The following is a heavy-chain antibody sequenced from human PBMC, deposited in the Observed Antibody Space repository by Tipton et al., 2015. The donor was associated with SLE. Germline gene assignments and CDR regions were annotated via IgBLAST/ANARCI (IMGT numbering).Heavy chain of an antibody. CDR3: ARQTGAYFYYYMDV. Sequence: TLSLTCTVSDGSISDYYWTWIRQPAGEGLEWIGRIYHSGSTFYNPSLQSRVTMSVDTSKNQFSLKLSSVSAADTAVYYCARQTGAYFYYYMDVWGKGTTVTVS. CDR2: IYHSGST. CDR1: DGSISDYY. J-gene: IGHJ6*03. V-gene: IGHV4-4*07. D-gene: IGHD7-27*01.